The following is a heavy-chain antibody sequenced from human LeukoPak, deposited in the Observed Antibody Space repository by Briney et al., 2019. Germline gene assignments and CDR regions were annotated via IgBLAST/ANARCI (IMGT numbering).Heavy chain of an antibody. V-gene: IGHV3-23*01. D-gene: IGHD5-12*01. CDR1: GFIVSSNF. CDR2: NSASGETT. Sequence: PGGSLRLSCAASGFIVSSNFMSWVRQVPGKGLECVSGNSASGETTYYADSVKGRFIISRDNFRNTLHLQMTSLRVEDTALYYCAKAPVGWLRPLDYWGQGTLVTVSS. J-gene: IGHJ4*02. CDR3: AKAPVGWLRPLDY.